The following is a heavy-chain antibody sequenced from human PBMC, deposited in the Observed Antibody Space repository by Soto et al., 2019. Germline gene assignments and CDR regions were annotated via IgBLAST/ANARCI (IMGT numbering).Heavy chain of an antibody. CDR3: AKEISPSYCSSTSCHENYYYYYYMDV. D-gene: IGHD2-2*01. Sequence: GGSLRLSCAASGFTFSSYGMHWVRQAPGKGLEWVAVISYDGSNKYYADSVKGRFTISRDNSKNTLYLQMNSLRAEDTAVYYCAKEISPSYCSSTSCHENYYYYYYMDVWGKGTTVTVSS. J-gene: IGHJ6*03. CDR1: GFTFSSYG. V-gene: IGHV3-30*18. CDR2: ISYDGSNK.